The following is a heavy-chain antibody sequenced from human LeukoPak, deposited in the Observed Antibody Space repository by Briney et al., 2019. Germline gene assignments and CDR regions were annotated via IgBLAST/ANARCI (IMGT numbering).Heavy chain of an antibody. CDR3: ARVDYSNPSY. D-gene: IGHD4-11*01. J-gene: IGHJ4*02. CDR2: IYYSGST. V-gene: IGHV4-59*01. CDR1: RGSISGYY. Sequence: MASETLSLTCTVSRGSISGYYWSWIRQPPGKGLEWIGYIYYSGSTNYNPSLKSRVTISIDTSKKQFSLKLSSVTAADTAVYYCARVDYSNPSYWGQGTLVTLSS.